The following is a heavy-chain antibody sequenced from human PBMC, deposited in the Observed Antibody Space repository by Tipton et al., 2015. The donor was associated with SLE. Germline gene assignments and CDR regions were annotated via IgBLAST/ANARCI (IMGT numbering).Heavy chain of an antibody. Sequence: QLVQSGPEVKKPGSSVKVSCKASGGTFSSYAISWVRQAPGQGLEWMGGIIPIFGTANYAQKFQGRVTITADKSTSTAYMELSSLRSEDTAVYYCARGPYYDSSGYYSTFDYWGQGTLVTVSS. CDR3: ARGPYYDSSGYYSTFDY. CDR1: GGTFSSYA. CDR2: IIPIFGTA. J-gene: IGHJ4*02. D-gene: IGHD3-22*01. V-gene: IGHV1-69*06.